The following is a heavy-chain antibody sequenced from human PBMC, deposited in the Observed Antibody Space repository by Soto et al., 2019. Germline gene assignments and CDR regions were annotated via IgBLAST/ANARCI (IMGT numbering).Heavy chain of an antibody. V-gene: IGHV3-72*01. CDR1: GFIFSDHY. CDR2: TRNKANSYTT. D-gene: IGHD3-10*01. Sequence: EVQLVESGGGLVQPGGSLRLSCVASGFIFSDHYMDWVRQAPGKGLEWVGRTRNKANSYTTEYAASVKGRFTVSRDDSKNSLYLQMNSLKPEDTAVYYCARGSGRYRDFDYWGQGTLVTVSS. J-gene: IGHJ4*02. CDR3: ARGSGRYRDFDY.